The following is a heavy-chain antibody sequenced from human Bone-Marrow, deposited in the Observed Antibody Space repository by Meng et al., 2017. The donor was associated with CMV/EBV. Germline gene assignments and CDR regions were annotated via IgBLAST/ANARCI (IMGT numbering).Heavy chain of an antibody. J-gene: IGHJ4*02. CDR3: ARVNCCSSTSCYTAYY. CDR2: IHNSGST. CDR1: GGSISSSTYH. D-gene: IGHD2-2*02. Sequence: GSLRLSCTVSGGSISSSTYHWGWIRQPPGKGLEWIGSIHNSGSTNYNPSLKSRVTISVDTSKNQFSLKLSSVTAADTAVYYCARVNCCSSTSCYTAYYWGQGTLVTFSS. V-gene: IGHV4-39*07.